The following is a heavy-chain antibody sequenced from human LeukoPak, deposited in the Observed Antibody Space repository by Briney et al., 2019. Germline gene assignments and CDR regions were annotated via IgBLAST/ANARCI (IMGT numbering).Heavy chain of an antibody. CDR1: GGTFNSYA. CDR2: IMPLFGTA. Sequence: SVKVSCEASGGTFNSYAISWVRQAPGQGLEWMGGIMPLFGTANYAQEFQGRVTFTTDESASTAYMEVSSLRSEDTAVYYCASGSLGDGYGVGDYYQYMDVWGKGTTVTVSS. V-gene: IGHV1-69*05. J-gene: IGHJ6*03. D-gene: IGHD5-24*01. CDR3: ASGSLGDGYGVGDYYQYMDV.